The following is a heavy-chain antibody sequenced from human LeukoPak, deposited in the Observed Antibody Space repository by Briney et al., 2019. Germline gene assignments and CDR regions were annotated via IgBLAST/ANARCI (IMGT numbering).Heavy chain of an antibody. CDR3: ARENVDIVATQTGYIDY. CDR2: IIPIFGTA. Sequence: GASVTVSCKASGGTLISYAISWVRQAPGQGLEWMGGIIPIFGTANYAQKFQGRVTITADESTSTAYMELSSLRSEDTAVYYCARENVDIVATQTGYIDYWGQGTLVTVSS. V-gene: IGHV1-69*13. J-gene: IGHJ4*02. CDR1: GGTLISYA. D-gene: IGHD5-12*01.